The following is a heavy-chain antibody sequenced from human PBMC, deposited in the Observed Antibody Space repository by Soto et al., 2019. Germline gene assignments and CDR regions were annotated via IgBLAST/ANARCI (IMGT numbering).Heavy chain of an antibody. J-gene: IGHJ4*02. CDR2: INAGSGKA. D-gene: IGHD2-21*01. V-gene: IGHV1-3*01. Sequence: QIQLVQSGAEVKKPGASVKVSCKASGYTFTGFPIHWVRQAPGQRLEWRGWINAGSGKAESAQKFQGRANINRDRSASTVYMELNSLRPEDTAVYYCARVEIVGFDYWGQGTLVTVSS. CDR1: GYTFTGFP. CDR3: ARVEIVGFDY.